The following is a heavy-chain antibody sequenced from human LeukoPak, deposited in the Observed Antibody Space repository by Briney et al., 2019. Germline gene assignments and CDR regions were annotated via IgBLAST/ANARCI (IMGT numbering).Heavy chain of an antibody. Sequence: GGSLRLSCLASKFTFNNYAMTWVRQAPGEGLEWVSSISGSGDNMDYADSVKGRFTISRDNSENTLYLQMNSLRGEDTAVYYCARDGYSGSYYRLYYFFMDVWGKGTTVTVSS. D-gene: IGHD1-26*01. CDR1: KFTFNNYA. V-gene: IGHV3-23*01. CDR3: ARDGYSGSYYRLYYFFMDV. CDR2: ISGSGDNM. J-gene: IGHJ6*03.